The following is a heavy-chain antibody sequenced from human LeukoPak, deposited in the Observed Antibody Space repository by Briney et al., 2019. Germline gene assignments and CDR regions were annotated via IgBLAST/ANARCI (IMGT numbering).Heavy chain of an antibody. CDR1: GYTFNTYG. D-gene: IGHD3-3*01. J-gene: IGHJ6*03. CDR3: ARDKGQYYDFWSGYDYYYYYMDV. Sequence: ASVKVSCKPSGYTFNTYGITWVRQAPGQGLEWMGWISPYNGNTNYAQKFQGRVTMTTDTSTSTAYMELRSLRSDDTAVYYCARDKGQYYDFWSGYDYYYYYMDVWGKGTTVTVSS. V-gene: IGHV1-18*01. CDR2: ISPYNGNT.